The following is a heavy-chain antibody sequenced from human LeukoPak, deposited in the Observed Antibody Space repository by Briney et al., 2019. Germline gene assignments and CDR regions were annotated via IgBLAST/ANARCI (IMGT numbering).Heavy chain of an antibody. CDR3: ARHILAAAGTEPFDY. CDR1: GYSFTSYW. J-gene: IGHJ4*02. Sequence: GESLKISCKGSGYSFTSYWIGWVRQMPGKGLEWMGIIYPDDSDTRYSPSFQGQVTISADKSISTAYLQWSSLEASDTAIYYCARHILAAAGTEPFDYWGQGTLVTVSS. D-gene: IGHD6-13*01. CDR2: IYPDDSDT. V-gene: IGHV5-51*01.